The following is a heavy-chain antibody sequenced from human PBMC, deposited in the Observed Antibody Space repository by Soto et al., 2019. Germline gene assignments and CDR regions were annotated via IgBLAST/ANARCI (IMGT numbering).Heavy chain of an antibody. CDR1: GFTFSSYS. CDR3: ARNYGSGSGSYYYGMDV. J-gene: IGHJ6*02. Sequence: GGSLRLSCAASGFTFSSYSMNWVRQAPGKGLEWVSSISSSSSYIYYADSVKGRFTISRDNAKNSLYLQMNSLRAEDTAVYYCARNYGSGSGSYYYGMDVWGQGTTVTVSS. V-gene: IGHV3-21*01. CDR2: ISSSSSYI. D-gene: IGHD3-10*01.